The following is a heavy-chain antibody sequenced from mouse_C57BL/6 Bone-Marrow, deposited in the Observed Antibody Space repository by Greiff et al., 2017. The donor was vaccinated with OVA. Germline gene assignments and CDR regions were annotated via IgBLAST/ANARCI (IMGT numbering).Heavy chain of an antibody. D-gene: IGHD1-1*01. J-gene: IGHJ3*01. V-gene: IGHV1-80*01. CDR3: AREGSNYYGSSFFAY. Sequence: VQLQESGAELVKPGASVKISCKASGYAFSSYWMNWVKQRPGKGLEWIGQIYPGDGDTNYNGKFKGKATLTADKSSSTAYMQLSSLTSEDSAVYFCAREGSNYYGSSFFAYWGQGTLVTVSA. CDR1: GYAFSSYW. CDR2: IYPGDGDT.